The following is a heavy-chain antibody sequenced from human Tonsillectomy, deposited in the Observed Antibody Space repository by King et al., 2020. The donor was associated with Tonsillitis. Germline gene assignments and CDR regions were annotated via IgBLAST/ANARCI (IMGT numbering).Heavy chain of an antibody. D-gene: IGHD2-21*02. Sequence: QVQLVESGGGVVQPGRSLRLSCAASGFTFNNYGMHWVRQAPGKGLEWVARIFFDGSDQYYADSVKGRFTISRDNSKNTLFLEMNSLRAEDTAGYYCARDYKYGDAPQDALDIWGQGTTVIVSS. CDR3: ARDYKYGDAPQDALDI. CDR1: GFTFNNYG. CDR2: IFFDGSDQ. J-gene: IGHJ3*02. V-gene: IGHV3-33*08.